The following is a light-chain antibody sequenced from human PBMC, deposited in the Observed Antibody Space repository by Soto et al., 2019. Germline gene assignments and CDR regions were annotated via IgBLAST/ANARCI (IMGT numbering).Light chain of an antibody. J-gene: IGKJ4*01. CDR1: QDISNY. V-gene: IGKV1-33*01. CDR2: DAS. CDR3: QQYDNLPLT. Sequence: EIPMTQSGSSLSASVGDRVTITCQASQDISNYLNWYHQKPGKAPKLLIYDASNLETGVPSRFSGSGSGTDFTFTISSLQPEDIATYYCQQYDNLPLTFGGGTKVDI.